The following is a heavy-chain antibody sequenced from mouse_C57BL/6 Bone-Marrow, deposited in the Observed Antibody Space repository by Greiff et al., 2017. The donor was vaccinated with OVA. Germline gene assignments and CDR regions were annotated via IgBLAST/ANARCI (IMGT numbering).Heavy chain of an antibody. V-gene: IGHV5-4*03. Sequence: EVMFVESGGGLVKPGGSLKLSCAAFGFTFSSYAMSWVRQTPEKRLEWVATISDGGSYTYYPDNVKGRFTISRDNAKNNLYLQMSHLKSEDTAMYYCARAGYWGQGTTLTVSS. CDR2: ISDGGSYT. J-gene: IGHJ2*01. CDR3: ARAGY. CDR1: GFTFSSYA.